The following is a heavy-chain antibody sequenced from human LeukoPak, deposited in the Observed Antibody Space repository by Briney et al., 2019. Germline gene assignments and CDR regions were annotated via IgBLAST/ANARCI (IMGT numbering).Heavy chain of an antibody. CDR1: GGSISSYY. CDR3: ARDRSSGYSPYFDY. D-gene: IGHD3-22*01. Sequence: SETLSLTCTVSGGSISSYYWSWIRQPPGKGLEWIGYIYYSGSTNYNPSLKSRVTISVDTSKNQFSLKLSSVTAAGTAVYYCARDRSSGYSPYFDYWGQGTLVTVSS. V-gene: IGHV4-59*01. J-gene: IGHJ4*02. CDR2: IYYSGST.